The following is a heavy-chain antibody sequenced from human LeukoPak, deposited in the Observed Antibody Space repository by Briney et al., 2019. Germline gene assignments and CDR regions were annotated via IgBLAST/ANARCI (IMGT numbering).Heavy chain of an antibody. V-gene: IGHV4-61*02. Sequence: PSETLSLTCTVSGGSISSGSYYWSWIRQPAGKGLEWIGRIYTSGSTNYNPSLMSRVTISVDTSKNQFSLKLSSVTAADTAVYYCARDLTGTNDSQNYYYYYMDVWGKGTTVTVSS. CDR1: GGSISSGSYY. CDR3: ARDLTGTNDSQNYYYYYMDV. CDR2: IYTSGST. D-gene: IGHD1-1*01. J-gene: IGHJ6*03.